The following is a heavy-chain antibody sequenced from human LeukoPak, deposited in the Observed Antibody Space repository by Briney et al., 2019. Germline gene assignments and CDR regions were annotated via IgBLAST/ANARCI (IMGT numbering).Heavy chain of an antibody. J-gene: IGHJ6*03. CDR2: VYYGETT. V-gene: IGHV4-39*01. CDR1: GGSISSTTYY. Sequence: ASAALSLTCTVSGGSISSTTYYWAWIRQPPGMGLEWIGSVYYGETTYYNPSLESRVTISVDTSKNQFSLRLNSVTAADTAVYYCARHEASYFYYYMDVWGAGTTVIVSS. CDR3: ARHEASYFYYYMDV.